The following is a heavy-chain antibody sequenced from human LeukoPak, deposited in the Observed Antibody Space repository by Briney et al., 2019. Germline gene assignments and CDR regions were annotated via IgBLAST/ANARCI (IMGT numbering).Heavy chain of an antibody. V-gene: IGHV4-34*01. D-gene: IGHD3-22*01. CDR3: ARAELTYYYDSSGYCIDY. CDR2: INHSGST. CDR1: GGSFSGYY. Sequence: SETLSLTCAVYGGSFSGYYWSWIRQPPGNGLEWIGEINHSGSTNYNPSLKSRVTISVDTSKNQFSLKLSSVTAADTAVYYCARAELTYYYDSSGYCIDYWGQGTLVTVFS. J-gene: IGHJ4*02.